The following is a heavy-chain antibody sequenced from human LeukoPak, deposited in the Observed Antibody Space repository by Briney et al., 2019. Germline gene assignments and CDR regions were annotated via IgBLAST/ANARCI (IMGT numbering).Heavy chain of an antibody. V-gene: IGHV3-7*01. CDR1: GFTFSSRDW. CDR3: AKDSGWRVVPAAMNY. Sequence: GGSLRLSCVASGFTFSSRDWMTWVRQAPGKGLEWVANIKQDGSEKNYVDSVKGRFTISRDNAKNSVDLQMNSLRAEDTAVYYCAKDSGWRVVPAAMNYWGQGTLVTVSS. J-gene: IGHJ4*02. D-gene: IGHD2-2*01. CDR2: IKQDGSEK.